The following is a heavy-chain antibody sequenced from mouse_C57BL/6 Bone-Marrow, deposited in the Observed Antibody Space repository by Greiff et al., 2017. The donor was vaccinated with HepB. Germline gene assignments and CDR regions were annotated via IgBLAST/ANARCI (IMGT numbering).Heavy chain of an antibody. D-gene: IGHD2-5*01. CDR2: SDPNSGGT. CDR3: ARSGSNYGRSFDY. Sequence: QVQLQQSGAELVKPGASVKLSCKASGYTFTSYWMHWVKQRPGRGLEWIGRSDPNSGGTKYNEKFKSKATLTVDKPSSTAYMQLSSLTSEDSAVYYCARSGSNYGRSFDYWGQGTTLTVSS. V-gene: IGHV1-72*01. J-gene: IGHJ2*01. CDR1: GYTFTSYW.